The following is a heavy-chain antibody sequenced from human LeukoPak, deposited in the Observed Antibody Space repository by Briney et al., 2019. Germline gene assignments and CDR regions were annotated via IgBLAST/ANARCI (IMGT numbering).Heavy chain of an antibody. CDR2: INHSGSN. V-gene: IGHV4-34*01. Sequence: SETLSLTRAVYGGSFSGYYWSWIRQPPGKGLEGMGEINHSGSNNYNPYLKSRGTISVDTSKNQFSLELSSVTAADTAVYYCARGVAAAGRKTPISTSIDYWGQGTLVTVSS. CDR3: ARGVAAAGRKTPISTSIDY. D-gene: IGHD6-13*01. CDR1: GGSFSGYY. J-gene: IGHJ4*02.